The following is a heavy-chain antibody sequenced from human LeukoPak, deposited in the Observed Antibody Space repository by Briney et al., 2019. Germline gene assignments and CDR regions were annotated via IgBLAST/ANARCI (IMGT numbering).Heavy chain of an antibody. CDR3: AKEASGGSWYFYYYYMDV. Sequence: GGSLRLSCAASGFTFSSYGMHWVRQAPGKGLEWVAFIRYDGSNKYYADSVKGRFTISRDNSKNTLYLQMNSLRAEDTAVYYCAKEASGGSWYFYYYYMDVWGKGTTVTISS. CDR2: IRYDGSNK. J-gene: IGHJ6*03. V-gene: IGHV3-30*02. CDR1: GFTFSSYG. D-gene: IGHD6-13*01.